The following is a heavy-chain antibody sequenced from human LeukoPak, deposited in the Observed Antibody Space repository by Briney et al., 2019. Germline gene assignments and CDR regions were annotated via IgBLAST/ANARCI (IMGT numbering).Heavy chain of an antibody. D-gene: IGHD3-10*01. J-gene: IGHJ6*02. Sequence: SETLSLTCTVSGGSISSFYWNWIRQPPGKGLEFIGYIYYSGSTNYNPSLKSRVTISLDTSKNQFSLKLTSVTAADTAVYYCARDRSYGSGNYYNNYGFDVWGQGTTVTVSS. CDR2: IYYSGST. V-gene: IGHV4-59*01. CDR3: ARDRSYGSGNYYNNYGFDV. CDR1: GGSISSFY.